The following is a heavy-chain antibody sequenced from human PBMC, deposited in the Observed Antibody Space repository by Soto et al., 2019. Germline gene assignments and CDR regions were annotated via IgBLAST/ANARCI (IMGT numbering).Heavy chain of an antibody. J-gene: IGHJ5*02. D-gene: IGHD2-8*01. Sequence: GPTLVNPTQTLTLTCTFSGFSLSTSGMRVSWIRQPPGKALEWLARIDWDDDKFYSTSLKTRLTISKDTSKNQVVLTMTNMDPVDTATYYCARTPGNGNWFDPWGQGTLVTVSS. CDR3: ARTPGNGNWFDP. CDR2: IDWDDDK. CDR1: GFSLSTSGMR. V-gene: IGHV2-70*04.